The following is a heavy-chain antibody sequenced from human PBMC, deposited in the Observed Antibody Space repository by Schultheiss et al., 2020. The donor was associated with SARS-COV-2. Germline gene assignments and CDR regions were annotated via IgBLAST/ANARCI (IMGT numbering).Heavy chain of an antibody. CDR1: GYTFTSYD. J-gene: IGHJ6*02. CDR2: INPNSGGT. V-gene: IGHV1-2*04. Sequence: ASVKVSCKASGYTFTSYDINWVRQATGQGLEWMGWINPNSGGTNYAQKFQGWVTMTRDTSISTAYMELSRLRSDDTAVYYCARESPYGSSSFPDYYYYGMDVWGQGTTVTVSS. D-gene: IGHD6-6*01. CDR3: ARESPYGSSSFPDYYYYGMDV.